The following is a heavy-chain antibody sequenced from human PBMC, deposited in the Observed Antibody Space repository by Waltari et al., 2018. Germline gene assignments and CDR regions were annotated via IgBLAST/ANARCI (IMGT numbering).Heavy chain of an antibody. D-gene: IGHD5-12*01. CDR3: AREPLTTRSYSGYDLLDY. CDR2: IYYSGRT. Sequence: QLQLQESGPGLVKPSETLSLTCTVSGGSISSSSYYWGWIRQPPGKGLEWIGSIYYSGRTYYNRSLKSRVTISVDTSKNQFSLKLSSVTAADTAVYYCAREPLTTRSYSGYDLLDYWGQGTLVTVSS. CDR1: GGSISSSSYY. V-gene: IGHV4-39*07. J-gene: IGHJ4*02.